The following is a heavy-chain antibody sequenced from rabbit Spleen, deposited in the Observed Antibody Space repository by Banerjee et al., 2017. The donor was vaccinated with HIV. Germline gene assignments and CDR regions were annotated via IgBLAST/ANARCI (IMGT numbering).Heavy chain of an antibody. CDR1: GVSFSNNYY. CDR2: IYGGSGGST. D-gene: IGHD8-1*01. CDR3: ARNGAGSNYAFKL. V-gene: IGHV1S40*01. J-gene: IGHJ4*01. Sequence: QSLEESGGDLVKPGASLTLTCIASGVSFSNNYYMCWVRQAPGKGLECIACIYGGSGGSTWYASWAKGRFTISKTSSTTVTLQLTSLTAADTATYFCARNGAGSNYAFKLWGQGTLVTVS.